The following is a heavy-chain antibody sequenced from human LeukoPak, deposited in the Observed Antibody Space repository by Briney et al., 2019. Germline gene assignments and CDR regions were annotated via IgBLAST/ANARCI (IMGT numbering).Heavy chain of an antibody. Sequence: GRSLRLSCAASGFTFSSYGMHWVRQAPGKGLEWVAVISYDGSNKYYADSVKGRFTISRDNSKNTLYLQMNSLRAEDTAVHYCAKSTASGYSNDYWGQGTLVTVSS. V-gene: IGHV3-30*18. J-gene: IGHJ4*02. CDR2: ISYDGSNK. D-gene: IGHD3-22*01. CDR1: GFTFSSYG. CDR3: AKSTASGYSNDY.